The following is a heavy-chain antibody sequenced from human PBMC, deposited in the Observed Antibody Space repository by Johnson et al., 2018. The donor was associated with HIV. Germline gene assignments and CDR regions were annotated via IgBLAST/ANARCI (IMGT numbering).Heavy chain of an antibody. CDR2: ISFDGSNK. V-gene: IGHV3-30*04. D-gene: IGHD6-19*01. J-gene: IGHJ3*01. CDR1: GFTFSNYP. CDR3: VRGGQWGATDAFDV. Sequence: QVQLVESGGGVVQPGRSLRLSCAASGFTFSNYPMHWVSQAPGKGLEWVAVISFDGSNKYYAVSVKGRFTISRDNSKNTLYLQMNSLRPEDTAVYYCVRGGQWGATDAFDVWGQGTMVTVSS.